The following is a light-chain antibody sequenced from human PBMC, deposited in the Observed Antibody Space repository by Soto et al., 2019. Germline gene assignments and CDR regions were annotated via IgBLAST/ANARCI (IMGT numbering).Light chain of an antibody. CDR1: SSNIGAGYD. J-gene: IGLJ2*01. CDR3: QSFDSRLSGWV. V-gene: IGLV1-40*01. CDR2: GNN. Sequence: QSVLTQPPSVSGAPGQRVTISCTGSSSNIGAGYDVHWYQQLPGTAPKLLVHGNNDRPSGVPDRFSASKSGTSASLAITGLQAEAESDYYCQSFDSRLSGWVFGGGTKLTVL.